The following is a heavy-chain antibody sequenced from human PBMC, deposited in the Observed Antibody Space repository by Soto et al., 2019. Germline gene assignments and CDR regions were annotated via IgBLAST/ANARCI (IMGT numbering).Heavy chain of an antibody. V-gene: IGHV1-46*01. D-gene: IGHD4-17*01. CDR1: GYTFTSYF. CDR3: ARGTYGDLFDY. Sequence: QVQLVQSGAEVKKPGASVKVSCKASGYTFTSYFLHWVRQAPGQGLEWMAIIDPSGTMSSNAQKFQGRVTLTRDTSTSTVHMDLSSLRSDDTAVYYCARGTYGDLFDYWGQGTLVTVSS. CDR2: IDPSGTMS. J-gene: IGHJ4*02.